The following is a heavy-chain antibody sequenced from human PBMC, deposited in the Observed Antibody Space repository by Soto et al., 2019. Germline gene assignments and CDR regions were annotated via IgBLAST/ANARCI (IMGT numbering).Heavy chain of an antibody. CDR3: ARAPRGNYGYPSYFDY. V-gene: IGHV4-61*01. CDR1: GDSINTPHYY. CDR2: IYYSGST. D-gene: IGHD3-10*01. Sequence: SETLSLTCTVSGDSINTPHYYWSWIRQPPGKGLEWIGYIYYSGSTNYNPSLKSRVTISVDTSKNQFSLKLSSVTAADTAVYYCARAPRGNYGYPSYFDYWGQGTLVTVSS. J-gene: IGHJ4*02.